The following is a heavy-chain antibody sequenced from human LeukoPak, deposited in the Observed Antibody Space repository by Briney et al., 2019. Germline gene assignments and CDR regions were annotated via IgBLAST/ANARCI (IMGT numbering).Heavy chain of an antibody. CDR3: ASTSSSSFGFDY. D-gene: IGHD6-6*01. Sequence: PGGSLRLSCAASGSTFSSYSMNWVRQAPGKGLEWVSSISSSSSYIYYADSVKGRFTISRDNAKNSLYLQMNSLRAEDTAVYYCASTSSSSFGFDYWGQGTLVTVSS. CDR2: ISSSSSYI. J-gene: IGHJ4*02. V-gene: IGHV3-21*01. CDR1: GSTFSSYS.